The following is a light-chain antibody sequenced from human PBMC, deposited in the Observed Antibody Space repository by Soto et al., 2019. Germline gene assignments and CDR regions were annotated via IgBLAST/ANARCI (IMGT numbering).Light chain of an antibody. V-gene: IGKV3-20*01. CDR3: QQYGGSLIT. J-gene: IGKJ5*01. Sequence: EIVLTQSPGTLSLSPGERATLSCRASQTVSSSYLAWYQQKPGQAPRLLIYGASIRATGTPDRFSGSGSGTDFTLSISRLEPEDFAVYYCQQYGGSLITFGQGTRLDI. CDR1: QTVSSSY. CDR2: GAS.